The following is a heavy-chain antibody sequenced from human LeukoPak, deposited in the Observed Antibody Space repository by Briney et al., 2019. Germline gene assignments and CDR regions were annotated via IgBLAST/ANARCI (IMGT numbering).Heavy chain of an antibody. CDR1: GFTFKNYA. D-gene: IGHD4-17*01. CDR2: ISGGGGST. CDR3: AKGALVTTRSWFDP. J-gene: IGHJ5*02. V-gene: IGHV3-23*01. Sequence: GGSLRLSCTASGFTFKNYAMNWVRQAPGKGPEWVSVISGGGGSTYYGDSGKGRFTISRDNSNNTLYLQMNSLRAEDTAVYYCAKGALVTTRSWFDPWGQGTLVTVSS.